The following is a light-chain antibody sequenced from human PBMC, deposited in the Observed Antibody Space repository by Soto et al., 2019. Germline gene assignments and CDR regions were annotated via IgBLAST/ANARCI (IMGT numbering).Light chain of an antibody. CDR2: DAS. CDR3: QEYKSYWHT. CDR1: QSITTW. V-gene: IGKV1-5*01. Sequence: IQMTQSPSTLSASVGDRVNITCRASQSITTWLAWYQHKPGKAPNLLIYDASSLESGVPSRFSGSGYGTEFTLTISSLQPEDFASYYCQEYKSYWHTFGQGTRLEI. J-gene: IGKJ2*01.